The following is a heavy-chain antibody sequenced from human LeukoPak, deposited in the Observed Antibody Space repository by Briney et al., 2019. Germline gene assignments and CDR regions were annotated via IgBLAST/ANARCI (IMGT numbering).Heavy chain of an antibody. V-gene: IGHV4-39*01. J-gene: IGHJ6*03. CDR3: ATTYYDFWSGYYTPNPHYYYYYCMDV. CDR2: IYYSGST. D-gene: IGHD3-3*01. CDR1: GGSISSSSYY. Sequence: SETLSLTCTVSGGSISSSSYYWGWIRQPPGKGLEWIGSIYYSGSTYYNPSLKSRVTISVDTSKNQFSLKLSSVTAADTAVYYCATTYYDFWSGYYTPNPHYYYYYCMDVWGKGTTVTVSS.